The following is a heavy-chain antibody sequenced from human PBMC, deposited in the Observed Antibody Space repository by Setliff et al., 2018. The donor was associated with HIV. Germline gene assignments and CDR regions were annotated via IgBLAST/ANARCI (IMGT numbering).Heavy chain of an antibody. CDR1: GDSISSVSYS. CDR3: ASHSGGWNYYLDY. CDR2: ITYSGSA. D-gene: IGHD6-19*01. V-gene: IGHV4-39*01. J-gene: IGHJ4*02. Sequence: SETLSLTCTVSGDSISSVSYSWGWIRQPPGKGLEWIGYITYSGSAYYNPSLKSRVTISIDTSNNQFSLKVNSVTATDTAVYYCASHSGGWNYYLDYWGQGTLVTVSS.